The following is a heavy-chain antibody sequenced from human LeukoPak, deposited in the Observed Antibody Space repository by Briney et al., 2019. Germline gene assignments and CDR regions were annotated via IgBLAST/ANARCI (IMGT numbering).Heavy chain of an antibody. CDR3: ARVYYYDSSGYYGTFDY. D-gene: IGHD3-22*01. J-gene: IGHJ4*02. V-gene: IGHV3-20*04. CDR1: GFTFDDYG. CDR2: INWNGGST. Sequence: AGGSLRLSCAASGFTFDDYGMSWVRQARGKGVEWVSGINWNGGSTVYADSVKGRFPISRYNAKNSLYLQMNSLRAEDTALYYCARVYYYDSSGYYGTFDYWGQGTLVTVSS.